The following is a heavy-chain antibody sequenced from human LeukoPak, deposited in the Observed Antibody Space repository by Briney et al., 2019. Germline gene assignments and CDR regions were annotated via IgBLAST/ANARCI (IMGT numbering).Heavy chain of an antibody. Sequence: GSLRLSCAASGFTLSSYGMNWVRQPPGKGLEWIGEIYHSGSTNYNPSLKSRVTISVDKSKNQFSLKLSSVTAADTAVYYCARREMDYGDGGGIDYWGQGTLVTVSS. CDR2: IYHSGST. CDR3: ARREMDYGDGGGIDY. D-gene: IGHD4-17*01. V-gene: IGHV4-4*02. J-gene: IGHJ4*02. CDR1: GFTLSSYG.